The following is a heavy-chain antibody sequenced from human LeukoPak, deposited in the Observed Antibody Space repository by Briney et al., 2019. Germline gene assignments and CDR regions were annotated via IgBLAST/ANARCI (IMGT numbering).Heavy chain of an antibody. J-gene: IGHJ3*02. CDR3: ARGDIVVVVAADAFDI. V-gene: IGHV3-7*01. Sequence: GGSLSLSCAASGFTFSSYWMSWVRQAPGKGLEWVANIKQDGSEKYYVDSVKGRFTISRDNAKNSLYLQMNSLRAEDTAVYYCARGDIVVVVAADAFDIWGQGTMVTVSS. CDR2: IKQDGSEK. CDR1: GFTFSSYW. D-gene: IGHD2-15*01.